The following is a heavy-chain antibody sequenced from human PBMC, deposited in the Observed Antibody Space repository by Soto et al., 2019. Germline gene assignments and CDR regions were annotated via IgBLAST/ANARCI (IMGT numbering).Heavy chain of an antibody. V-gene: IGHV1-69*13. CDR2: IIPTFGTA. D-gene: IGHD3-10*01. J-gene: IGHJ6*02. CDR1: GGTFSSYA. CDR3: ARRRIQLYGSSYYYYGMDV. Sequence: SLKVSCKASGGTFSSYAISWVRQAPGQGLEWMGGIIPTFGTANYAQKFQGRVTITADESTSTAYMELSSLRSEDTAVYYCARRRIQLYGSSYYYYGMDVWGQGTTVTVS.